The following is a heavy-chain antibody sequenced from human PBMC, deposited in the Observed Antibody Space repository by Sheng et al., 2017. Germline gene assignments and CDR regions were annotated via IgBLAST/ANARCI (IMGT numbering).Heavy chain of an antibody. CDR1: GFSLSTSGVG. J-gene: IGHJ4*02. CDR2: IYWNDDK. Sequence: QITLKESGPTLVKPTQTLTLTCTFSGFSLSTSGVGVGWIRQPPGKALEWLALIYWNDDKRYSPSLKSRLTITKDTSKNQVVLTMTNMDPVDTATYYCAHRREDSGYDNWPQGEDWGQGTLVTVSS. CDR3: AHRREDSGYDNWPQGED. V-gene: IGHV2-5*01. D-gene: IGHD5-12*01.